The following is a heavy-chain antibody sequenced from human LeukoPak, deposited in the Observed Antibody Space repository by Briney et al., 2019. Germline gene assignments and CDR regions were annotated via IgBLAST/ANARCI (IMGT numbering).Heavy chain of an antibody. J-gene: IGHJ3*02. CDR3: ASTMWIQLWPIHDAFDI. CDR2: TIPIFGTA. CDR1: GGTFSSYA. Sequence: GASVKVSCKASGGTFSSYAISWVRQAPGQGLEWMGRTIPIFGTANYAQKFQGRVTITTDESTSTAYMELSSLRSEDTAVYYCASTMWIQLWPIHDAFDIWGQGTMVTVSS. D-gene: IGHD5-18*01. V-gene: IGHV1-69*05.